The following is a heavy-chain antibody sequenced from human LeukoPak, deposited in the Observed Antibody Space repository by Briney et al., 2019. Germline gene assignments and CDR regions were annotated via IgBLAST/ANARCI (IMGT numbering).Heavy chain of an antibody. V-gene: IGHV3-21*01. CDR1: GFTFSSYS. CDR2: ISSSSSYI. Sequence: PGGSLRLSCAASGFTFSSYSMNWVRQAPGKGLEWVSSISSSSSYIYYADSVKGRFTISRDNAKNSLYLQMNNLRAEDTAVYYCAREGSIGYMDVWGKGTTVTVSS. CDR3: AREGSIGYMDV. J-gene: IGHJ6*03. D-gene: IGHD3-10*01.